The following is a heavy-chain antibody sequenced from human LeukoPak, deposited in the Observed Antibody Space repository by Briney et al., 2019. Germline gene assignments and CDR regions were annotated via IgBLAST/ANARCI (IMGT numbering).Heavy chain of an antibody. CDR1: GGSISSGDYY. CDR3: ARDLVAGDAFDI. D-gene: IGHD5-12*01. V-gene: IGHV4-30-4*08. CDR2: IYYSGST. J-gene: IGHJ3*02. Sequence: SQTLSLTCTVSGGSISSGDYYWSWLRQPPGKGLEWLGYIYYSGSTYYNPSLKRRVSISVDTSKNQFSLKLSSVTAADTAVYYCARDLVAGDAFDIWGQGTMVTVSS.